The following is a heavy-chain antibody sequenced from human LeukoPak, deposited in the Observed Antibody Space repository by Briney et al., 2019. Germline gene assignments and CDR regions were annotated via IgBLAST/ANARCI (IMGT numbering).Heavy chain of an antibody. CDR3: AREGREGVLWFGELLRTPEN. D-gene: IGHD3-10*01. V-gene: IGHV3-30*04. CDR2: ISYGGSNK. J-gene: IGHJ4*02. Sequence: PGGSLRLSCAASGFTFSSYAMHWVRQAPGKGLEWVAVISYGGSNKYYADSVKGRFTISRDNSKNTLYLQMNSLRAEDTAVYYCAREGREGVLWFGELLRTPENWGQGTLVTVSS. CDR1: GFTFSSYA.